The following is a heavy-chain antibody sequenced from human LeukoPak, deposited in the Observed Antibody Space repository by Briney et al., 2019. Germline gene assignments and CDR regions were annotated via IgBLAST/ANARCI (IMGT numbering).Heavy chain of an antibody. CDR2: ISDSGGST. J-gene: IGHJ3*02. D-gene: IGHD3-22*01. V-gene: IGHV3-23*01. CDR1: GFTFSSYG. Sequence: PGGSLRLSCATSGFTFSSYGMSWVRQAPGKGLEWVSTISDSGGSTYYEDSVKGRFTISRDNSKNTLYLRMDGLRAEDTAVYYCAKVSAYYYDSYAFDIWGQGTRVTVSS. CDR3: AKVSAYYYDSYAFDI.